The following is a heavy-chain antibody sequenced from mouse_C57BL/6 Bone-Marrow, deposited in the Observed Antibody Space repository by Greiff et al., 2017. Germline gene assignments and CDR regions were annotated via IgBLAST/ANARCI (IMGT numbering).Heavy chain of an antibody. CDR2: IDPSDSYT. CDR3: AREDYGISFAY. J-gene: IGHJ3*01. CDR1: GYTFTSYW. V-gene: IGHV1-69*01. Sequence: QVQLQQPGAELVMPGASVKLSCKASGYTFTSYWMHWVKQRPGQGLEWIGEIDPSDSYTNYNQKFKGKSTLPVDKSSSTAYMQLRSLTSEDSAVYYCAREDYGISFAYWGQGTLVTVSA. D-gene: IGHD1-1*01.